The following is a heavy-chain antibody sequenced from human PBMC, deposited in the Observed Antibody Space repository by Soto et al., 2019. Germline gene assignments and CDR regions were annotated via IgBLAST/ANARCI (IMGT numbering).Heavy chain of an antibody. CDR1: GGTFSNYA. Sequence: QVQLVQSGAEVRKPGSSVTVSCKASGGTFSNYAISWVRQAPGQGLEWMGGIIPIVGTGSYAQKFQGRVTLTADEPKTTAYMELSSLRFEDTAVYYCARVVILVPTASTHYYYHMEVWGPGTTVTVSS. J-gene: IGHJ6*02. D-gene: IGHD2-2*01. CDR3: ARVVILVPTASTHYYYHMEV. CDR2: IIPIVGTG. V-gene: IGHV1-69*01.